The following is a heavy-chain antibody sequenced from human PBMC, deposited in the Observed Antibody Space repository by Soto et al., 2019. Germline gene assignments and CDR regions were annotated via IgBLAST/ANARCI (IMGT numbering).Heavy chain of an antibody. J-gene: IGHJ4*02. Sequence: SETLSLTCAVYGGSFSGYYWSWIRQPPGKGLEWIGEINHSGSTNYNPSLKSRVTISVDTSKNQFSLKLSSVTAADTAVYYCARGRFDWGRGPLVTVSS. CDR3: ARGRFD. CDR1: GGSFSGYY. V-gene: IGHV4-34*01. D-gene: IGHD3-16*01. CDR2: INHSGST.